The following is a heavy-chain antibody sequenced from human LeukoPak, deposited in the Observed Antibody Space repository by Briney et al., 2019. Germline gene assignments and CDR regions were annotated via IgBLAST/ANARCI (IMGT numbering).Heavy chain of an antibody. Sequence: SGTLSLTCAVSGGSISTNNWWSWVRQPPGKGLEWIGEIYHTGSTNYNPSLKSRVTISVDKSKNQFSLKLSSVTAADTAVYYCARTTPHESAGIAAAGTVDPWGQGTLVTVSS. J-gene: IGHJ5*02. CDR1: GGSISTNNW. CDR3: ARTTPHESAGIAAAGTVDP. D-gene: IGHD6-13*01. CDR2: IYHTGST. V-gene: IGHV4-4*02.